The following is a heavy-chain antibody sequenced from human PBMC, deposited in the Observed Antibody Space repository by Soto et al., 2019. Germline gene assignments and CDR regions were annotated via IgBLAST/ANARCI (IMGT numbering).Heavy chain of an antibody. V-gene: IGHV1-18*01. CDR1: GYTFNTYG. D-gene: IGHD2-21*02. CDR3: TRKKCTGDCYLFDY. J-gene: IGHJ4*02. Sequence: GASVKVSCKASGYTFNTYGVNWVRQAPGQGLEWMGWINTDSGNPSYAQKFQGRVSMTRDTSSGTAYMEMRSLTSDDTAVYYCTRKKCTGDCYLFDYWGRGTLVTISS. CDR2: INTDSGNP.